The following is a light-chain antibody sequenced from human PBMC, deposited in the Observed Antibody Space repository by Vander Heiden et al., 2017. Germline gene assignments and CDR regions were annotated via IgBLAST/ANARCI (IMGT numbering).Light chain of an antibody. CDR3: QQYGTSPRT. CDR1: QSVRSNSY. CDR2: GAS. Sequence: EIVLTQSPGTLSLSPGERATLPCRASQSVRSNSYLAWYQQKPGQAPRLLIYGASSRATDIPDRFSGSGSGTDFTLTISRLEPEDFAVYYCQQYGTSPRTFGQGTKVEIK. J-gene: IGKJ1*01. V-gene: IGKV3-20*01.